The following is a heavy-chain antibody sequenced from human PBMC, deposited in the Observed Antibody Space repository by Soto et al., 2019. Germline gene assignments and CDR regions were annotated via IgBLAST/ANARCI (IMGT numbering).Heavy chain of an antibody. Sequence: GGSLRLSCAASGFTFSSYAMSWVRQAPGKGLEWVSAISGSGGSTYYADSVKGRFTISRDNSKNTLYLQMNSLRAEDTAVYYCAKDPPSKSTVTNRIYYYYGMDVWGQGTTVTVS. D-gene: IGHD4-17*01. CDR1: GFTFSSYA. CDR2: ISGSGGST. J-gene: IGHJ6*02. CDR3: AKDPPSKSTVTNRIYYYYGMDV. V-gene: IGHV3-23*01.